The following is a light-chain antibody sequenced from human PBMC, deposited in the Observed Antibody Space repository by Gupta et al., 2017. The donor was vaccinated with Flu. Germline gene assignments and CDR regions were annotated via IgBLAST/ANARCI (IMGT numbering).Light chain of an antibody. J-gene: IGLJ3*02. CDR1: SGSVSTDYY. Sequence: QTVVTQEPSLSVSPGGTVILTCGLNSGSVSTDYYPSWYQQIPGQTPRTLIYSTNIRSSGVPDRFSGSILGDKAVITITGDQADDEVDYYCVPYMGSGIWAFGGGTKLTVL. V-gene: IGLV8-61*01. CDR2: STN. CDR3: VPYMGSGIWA.